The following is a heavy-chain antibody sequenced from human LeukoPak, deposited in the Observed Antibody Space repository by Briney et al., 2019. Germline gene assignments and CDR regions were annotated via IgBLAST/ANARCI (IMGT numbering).Heavy chain of an antibody. J-gene: IGHJ4*02. D-gene: IGHD2-15*01. Sequence: PGGSLRLSCAASGFTFSGYAMSWVRQAPGKGLEWVSSISGSGGSTYYADSVKGRFTISRDNSKNTLYLQMNSLRAGDTALYYCAKRFCSGGTCYIDYWGQGTLVTVSS. CDR3: AKRFCSGGTCYIDY. CDR2: ISGSGGST. V-gene: IGHV3-23*01. CDR1: GFTFSGYA.